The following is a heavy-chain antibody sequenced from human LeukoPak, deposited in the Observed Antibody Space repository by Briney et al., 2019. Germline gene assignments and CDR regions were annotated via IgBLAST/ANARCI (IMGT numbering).Heavy chain of an antibody. CDR1: GVSISSGSYY. V-gene: IGHV4-61*02. CDR3: ARWGVAARRIDYYYYMDV. J-gene: IGHJ6*03. D-gene: IGHD2-15*01. Sequence: SETLSLTCTVSGVSISSGSYYWSWIRQPAGKGLEWIGRIYTSGSTNYNPSLKSRVTISVDTSKNQFSLKLSSVTAADTAVYYCARWGVAARRIDYYYYMDVWGKGTTVTVSS. CDR2: IYTSGST.